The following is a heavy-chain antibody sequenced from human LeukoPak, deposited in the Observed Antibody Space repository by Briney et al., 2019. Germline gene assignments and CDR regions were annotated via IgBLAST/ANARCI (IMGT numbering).Heavy chain of an antibody. V-gene: IGHV1-69*04. J-gene: IGHJ3*02. D-gene: IGHD3-9*01. CDR3: AREGPEYYDILTGYGGNAFDI. Sequence: SVKVSCKASGGTFSSYAISWVRQAPGQGLEWMGRIIPILGIANYAQKFQGRVTITADKSTSTAYMELSSMRSEDTAVYYCAREGPEYYDILTGYGGNAFDIWGQGTMVTVSS. CDR1: GGTFSSYA. CDR2: IIPILGIA.